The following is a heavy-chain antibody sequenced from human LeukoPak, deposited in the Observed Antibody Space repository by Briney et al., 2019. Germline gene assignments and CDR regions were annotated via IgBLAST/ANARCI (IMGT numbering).Heavy chain of an antibody. Sequence: GGSLRLSCAASGFTFSSYWMSWVRQAPGKGLEWVANIKQDGSEKYYVDSVKGRFTISGDNAKNSLYLQMNSLRAEDTAVYYCARALIVATIEGGNYYYGMDVWGKGTTVTVSS. J-gene: IGHJ6*04. CDR2: IKQDGSEK. CDR3: ARALIVATIEGGNYYYGMDV. CDR1: GFTFSSYW. D-gene: IGHD5-12*01. V-gene: IGHV3-7*03.